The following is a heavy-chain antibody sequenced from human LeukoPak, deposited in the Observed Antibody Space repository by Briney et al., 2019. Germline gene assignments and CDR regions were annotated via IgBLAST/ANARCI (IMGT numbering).Heavy chain of an antibody. J-gene: IGHJ6*03. V-gene: IGHV4-39*07. CDR3: ARSRAVTKKRWVADMDV. CDR2: IYYNGNT. Sequence: SETLSLTCTVSDGSVNSNLFYWGWIRQPPGEGLEWIGSIYYNGNTYYSPSLKRRVTISVDTSKNQFSLKLSSVTAADTAVYYCARSRAVTKKRWVADMDVWGKGTTVTVSS. CDR1: DGSVNSNLFY. D-gene: IGHD4-11*01.